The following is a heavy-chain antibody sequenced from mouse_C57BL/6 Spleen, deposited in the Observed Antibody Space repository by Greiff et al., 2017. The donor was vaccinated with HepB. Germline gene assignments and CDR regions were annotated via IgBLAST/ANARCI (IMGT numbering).Heavy chain of an antibody. CDR3: ARRYYGSSFWYCDV. CDR1: EYEFPSHD. J-gene: IGHJ1*03. D-gene: IGHD1-1*01. CDR2: INSDGGST. V-gene: IGHV5-2*01. Sequence: EVKLMESGGGLVQPGESLKLSCESNEYEFPSHDMSWVRKTPEKRLELVAAINSDGGSTYYPDTMERRFIISRDNTKKTRYLQMSSLRSEDTALYYCARRYYGSSFWYCDVWGTGTTVTVSS.